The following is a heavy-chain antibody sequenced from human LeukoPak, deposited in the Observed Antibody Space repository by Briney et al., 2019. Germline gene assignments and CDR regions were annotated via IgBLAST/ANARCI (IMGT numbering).Heavy chain of an antibody. V-gene: IGHV4-39*01. J-gene: IGHJ4*02. CDR1: GCSISSSSYY. Sequence: SETLSLTCTVSGCSISSSSYYWGWIRQPPGKGLEWIGSIYYSGSTYYNPSLKSRVTISVDTSKNQFSPKLSSVTAADTAVYYCARGLRYFDWLLPFDYWGQGTLVTVSS. CDR3: ARGLRYFDWLLPFDY. CDR2: IYYSGST. D-gene: IGHD3-9*01.